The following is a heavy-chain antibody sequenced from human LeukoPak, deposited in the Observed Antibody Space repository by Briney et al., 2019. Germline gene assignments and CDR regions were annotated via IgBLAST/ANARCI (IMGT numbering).Heavy chain of an antibody. CDR3: ARDLGYSGSSLSHFDY. J-gene: IGHJ4*02. V-gene: IGHV1-18*01. CDR2: ISAYNGNT. D-gene: IGHD1-26*01. CDR1: GYTFTSYG. Sequence: GASVKVSCKASGYTFTSYGISWVRQAPGQGLEWMGWISAYNGNTNYAQKLQGRVTMTTDTSTSTAYMELRSLRSDDTAVYYCARDLGYSGSSLSHFDYWGQGTLVTVSS.